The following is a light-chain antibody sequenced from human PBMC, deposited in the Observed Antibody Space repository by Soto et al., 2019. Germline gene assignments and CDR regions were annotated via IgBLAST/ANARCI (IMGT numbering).Light chain of an antibody. Sequence: QSVLTQPASVSGSPGQSITISCTGTSSDVGAFNYVSWYLQYPGKAPKLMIYEVGNRPSGVSNRFSGSKSGNTASLTISGLQAEDEADYYCCSYASGSIYVFGPGTKATV. V-gene: IGLV2-14*01. CDR1: SSDVGAFNY. CDR2: EVG. CDR3: CSYASGSIYV. J-gene: IGLJ1*01.